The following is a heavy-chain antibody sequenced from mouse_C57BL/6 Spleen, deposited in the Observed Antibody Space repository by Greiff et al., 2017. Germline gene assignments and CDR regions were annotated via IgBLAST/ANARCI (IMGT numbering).Heavy chain of an antibody. CDR1: GFTFSSYA. CDR3: ARGGGSSPYFDY. J-gene: IGHJ2*01. D-gene: IGHD1-1*01. Sequence: EVQGVESGGGLVKPGGSLKLSCAASGFTFSSYAMSWVRQTPEKRLEWVATISDGGSYTYYPDNVKGRFTISRDNAKNNLYLQMSHLKSEDTAMYYCARGGGSSPYFDYWGQGTTLTVSS. CDR2: ISDGGSYT. V-gene: IGHV5-4*01.